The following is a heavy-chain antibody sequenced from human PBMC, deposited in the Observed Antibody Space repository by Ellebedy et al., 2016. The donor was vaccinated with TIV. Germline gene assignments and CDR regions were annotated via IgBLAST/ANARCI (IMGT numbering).Heavy chain of an antibody. CDR1: GFSVSG. D-gene: IGHD4-17*01. J-gene: IGHJ6*02. Sequence: GESLKISCATSGFSVSGMHWVRQAPGKGLAWVAFIRSDGTTKYYTDSVKGRFTIPRDSSKNNLALEMNSLRAADTALYYCVKGAFPVPTVMAVWGQGTMVTVSS. V-gene: IGHV3-30*02. CDR2: IRSDGTTK. CDR3: VKGAFPVPTVMAV.